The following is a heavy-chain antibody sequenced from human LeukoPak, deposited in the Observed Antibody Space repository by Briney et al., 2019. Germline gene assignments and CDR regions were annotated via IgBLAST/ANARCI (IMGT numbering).Heavy chain of an antibody. D-gene: IGHD3-10*01. CDR3: ARDAVGSFFGE. Sequence: PGGSLRLSCAASGFTVSSNYMSWVRQAPGKGLEWDSVIYSGGSTYYADSVKGRFTISRDNSKNTLYLQMNSLRAEDTAVYYCARDAVGSFFGEWGQGTLVTVSS. J-gene: IGHJ4*02. CDR2: IYSGGST. V-gene: IGHV3-66*01. CDR1: GFTVSSNY.